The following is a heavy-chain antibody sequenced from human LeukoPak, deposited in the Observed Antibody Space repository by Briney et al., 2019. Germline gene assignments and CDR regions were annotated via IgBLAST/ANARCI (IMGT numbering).Heavy chain of an antibody. V-gene: IGHV1-18*01. D-gene: IGHD3-22*01. CDR1: TSR. CDR3: DDSGYNRDFDS. CDR2: IGTYGGDT. Sequence: ASVKASCKATSRISWVRQAPGQGLEWMGWIGTYGGDTYYAQKFQGRITVTTDTSTSTVYMELRNLLSDDTAVYYCDDSGYNRDFDSWGQGTLVTASS. J-gene: IGHJ5*01.